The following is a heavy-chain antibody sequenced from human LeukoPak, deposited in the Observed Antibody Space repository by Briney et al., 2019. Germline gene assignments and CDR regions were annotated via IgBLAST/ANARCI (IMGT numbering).Heavy chain of an antibody. J-gene: IGHJ4*02. V-gene: IGHV3-30-3*01. CDR3: AGDPGRYSSSWQFDY. D-gene: IGHD6-13*01. CDR1: GFTFSSYT. Sequence: GKSLRLSCAASGFTFSSYTMHWVRQAPGKGLEWVTVISYDGSNKYYADSVKGRFTISRDNSKNTLYLQMNSLRAEDTAVYYYAGDPGRYSSSWQFDYWGQGTLVTVSS. CDR2: ISYDGSNK.